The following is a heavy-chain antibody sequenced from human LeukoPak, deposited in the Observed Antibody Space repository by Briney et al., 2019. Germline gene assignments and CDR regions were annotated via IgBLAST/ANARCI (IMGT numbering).Heavy chain of an antibody. CDR3: AKGGDSYYSYYYMDV. CDR2: IGGSGVGT. J-gene: IGHJ6*03. Sequence: PGGSLRLSCAASGFTFIRTDMTWVRQAPGKGLEWVATIGGSGVGTYYADSVKGRFNITIDSSKNTLCLQVNSLRAEDTAIYYCAKGGDSYYSYYYMDVSGKRTTVTVSS. D-gene: IGHD2-21*02. CDR1: GFTFIRTD. V-gene: IGHV3-23*01.